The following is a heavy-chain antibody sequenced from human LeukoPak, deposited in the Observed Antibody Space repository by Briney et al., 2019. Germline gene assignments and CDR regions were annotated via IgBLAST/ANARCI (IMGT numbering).Heavy chain of an antibody. V-gene: IGHV3-48*01. Sequence: GGSLRLSCAASGFTFSIYSMNWVRQAPGKGLEWVSFISGSSSSTFYADSVKGRFTVSRDNAKNTLYLQMNSLRVVDTAVYYCASHGGSYYVLDYWGQGTLVTVSS. CDR1: GFTFSIYS. J-gene: IGHJ4*02. CDR2: ISGSSSST. CDR3: ASHGGSYYVLDY. D-gene: IGHD1-26*01.